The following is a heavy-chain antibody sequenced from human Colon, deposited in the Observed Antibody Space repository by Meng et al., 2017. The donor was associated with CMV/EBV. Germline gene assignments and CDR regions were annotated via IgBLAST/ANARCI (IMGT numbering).Heavy chain of an antibody. CDR2: IYNSGIT. J-gene: IGHJ2*01. V-gene: IGHV4-30-4*01. CDR1: GGSISSSNYY. CDR3: ARGQKGYFDL. Sequence: QVQLQQSGSGLVKPSQTFPLTCTVSGGSISSSNYYWSWIRQPPGKGLEWSGHIYNSGITYYNPSLKSRITISVDTSKNQFSLKLSSVTAADTAVYYCARGQKGYFDLWGRGTLVTVSS.